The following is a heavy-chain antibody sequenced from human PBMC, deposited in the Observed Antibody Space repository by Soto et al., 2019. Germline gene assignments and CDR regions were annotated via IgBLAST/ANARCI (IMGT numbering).Heavy chain of an antibody. CDR1: GFTFSSYG. CDR2: ISYDGSNT. V-gene: IGHV3-30*18. D-gene: IGHD5-18*01. CDR3: AKGGYSYSPSIDY. Sequence: QVQLVESGGGVVQPGRSLRLSCAASGFTFSSYGMHWVRQAPGKGLEWVAVISYDGSNTYYADSVKGRFTISRDNSKNTLYLEMNSLRAEDTAVYYCAKGGYSYSPSIDYWGQGTLVTVSS. J-gene: IGHJ4*02.